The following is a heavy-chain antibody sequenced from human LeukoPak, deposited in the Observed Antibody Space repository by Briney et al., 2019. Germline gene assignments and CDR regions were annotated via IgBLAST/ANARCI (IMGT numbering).Heavy chain of an antibody. V-gene: IGHV4-59*12. CDR1: GDSINVNY. D-gene: IGHD3-10*01. CDR3: ARDGDSSGSHQHY. CDR2: LYNSGST. J-gene: IGHJ4*02. Sequence: PSETLSLTCTVSGDSINVNYWSWIRQPPGKGLEWIGYLYNSGSTKYNPSLKSRVTISVDTSKNLFSLKLTSVTAADTAVYYCARDGDSSGSHQHYWGQGTLVTVSS.